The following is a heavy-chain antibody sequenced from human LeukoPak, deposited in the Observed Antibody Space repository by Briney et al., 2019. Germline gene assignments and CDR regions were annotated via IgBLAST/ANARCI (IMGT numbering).Heavy chain of an antibody. CDR1: GYTFTSYD. J-gene: IGHJ4*02. V-gene: IGHV1-8*02. Sequence: ASVKVSCKASGYTFTSYDINWVRQATGQGLEWMGWMNPNSGNTSYAQKFQGRVTMTRDMSTSTVYMELSSLRSEDTAVYYCARDPLVSSPGGYYFDYWGQGTPVTVSS. D-gene: IGHD2-2*01. CDR2: MNPNSGNT. CDR3: ARDPLVSSPGGYYFDY.